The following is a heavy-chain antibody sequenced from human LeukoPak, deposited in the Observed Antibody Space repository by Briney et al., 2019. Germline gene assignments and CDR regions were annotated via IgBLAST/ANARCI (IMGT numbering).Heavy chain of an antibody. J-gene: IGHJ3*02. V-gene: IGHV1-24*01. Sequence: ASVKVSCKVSGYTLTELSMHWVRQAPGKGLEWMGGFDPEDGETIYAQKFQGRVTMTEDTSTDTAYMELSSLRSEDTAVYYCAKEQRPRYGSGSSYALDNWGQGTMVTVSS. CDR2: FDPEDGET. CDR3: AKEQRPRYGSGSSYALDN. CDR1: GYTLTELS. D-gene: IGHD3-10*01.